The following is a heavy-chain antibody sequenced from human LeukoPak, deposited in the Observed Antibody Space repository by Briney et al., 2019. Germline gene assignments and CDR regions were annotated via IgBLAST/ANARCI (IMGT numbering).Heavy chain of an antibody. D-gene: IGHD5-18*01. CDR3: AKADTAMVTGMDY. CDR1: GFTYDDYA. V-gene: IGHV3-23*01. Sequence: GGSLRLSCAASGFTYDDYAMHWVRQAPGKGLEWVSAISGSGGSTYYADSVKGRFTISRDNSKNTLYLQMNSLRAEDTAVYYCAKADTAMVTGMDYWGQGTLVTVSS. J-gene: IGHJ4*02. CDR2: ISGSGGST.